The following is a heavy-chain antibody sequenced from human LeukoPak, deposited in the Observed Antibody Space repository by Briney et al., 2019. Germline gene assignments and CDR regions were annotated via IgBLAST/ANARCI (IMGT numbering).Heavy chain of an antibody. CDR2: ISGSGSNT. Sequence: GGSLRLSCAASGFTFSGYAVSWVRQAPGKGLEWVSAISGSGSNTYYADSVKGRFTISRDNSRNTLYLQMNSLGAEDSAVYYCAKDQSGYYRPFDYWGQGTLVTVSS. CDR1: GFTFSGYA. J-gene: IGHJ4*02. CDR3: AKDQSGYYRPFDY. D-gene: IGHD3-22*01. V-gene: IGHV3-23*01.